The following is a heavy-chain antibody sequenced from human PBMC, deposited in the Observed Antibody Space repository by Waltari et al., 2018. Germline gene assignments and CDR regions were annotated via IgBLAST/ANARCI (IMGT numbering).Heavy chain of an antibody. Sequence: QVQLVESGGGVVQPGKSLRLSCVASGFKFSWYGMHWVRQAPGKGLEWVAVLTDDGVNEHYADPVKGRFTIARDNSKNTLFLEMNSLRVEDTAMYHCAQLQGGHGHHARVDEDFDHWGQGTLVVVAS. CDR3: AQLQGGHGHHARVDEDFDH. V-gene: IGHV3-30*18. J-gene: IGHJ4*02. CDR1: GFKFSWYG. CDR2: LTDDGVNE. D-gene: IGHD3-16*01.